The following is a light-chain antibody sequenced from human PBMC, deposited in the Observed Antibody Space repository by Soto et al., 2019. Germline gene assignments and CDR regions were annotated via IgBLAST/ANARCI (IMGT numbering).Light chain of an antibody. CDR3: GSYTTDRTLI. CDR1: DGDVGLYNY. J-gene: IGLJ2*01. CDR2: DVS. V-gene: IGLV2-14*03. Sequence: QSALTQTASVSGSPGQSITISCTGTDGDVGLYNYVSWYQHHPGNAPKLLIYDVSNRPSGISDRFSGSKSGKTASLTISGLQTEDEADYYCGSYTTDRTLIFGGGTKLTVL.